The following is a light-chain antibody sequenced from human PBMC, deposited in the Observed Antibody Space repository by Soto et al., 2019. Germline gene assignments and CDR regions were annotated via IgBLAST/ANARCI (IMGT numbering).Light chain of an antibody. CDR3: QQYNSYSWT. CDR1: ESISSW. V-gene: IGKV1-5*01. J-gene: IGKJ1*01. CDR2: DAS. Sequence: DIQMTQSPSTLSASVGDRVTITCRASESISSWLAWYQQTPGTATKLLIYDASSSESGVPSRFSGSASGTEFTLTISSLQPDDFATYYCQQYNSYSWTFGQGTKVDI.